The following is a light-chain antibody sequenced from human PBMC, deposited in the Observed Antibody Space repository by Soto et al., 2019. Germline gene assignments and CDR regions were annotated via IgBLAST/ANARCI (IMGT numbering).Light chain of an antibody. CDR3: CAYVSSNTLL. CDR1: SSDIGGYNS. Sequence: QSVLTQPPSASGSPGQSVTISCTGTSSDIGGYNSVSWYQQHPGKAPRLMIYEVNKRPSGVPDRFSGSKSGYTASLIISGLQGDDEGDYYCCAYVSSNTLLFGGGTKVTVL. CDR2: EVN. J-gene: IGLJ3*02. V-gene: IGLV2-8*01.